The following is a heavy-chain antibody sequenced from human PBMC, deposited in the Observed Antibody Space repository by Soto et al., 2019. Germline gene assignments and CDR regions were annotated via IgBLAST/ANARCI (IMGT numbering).Heavy chain of an antibody. V-gene: IGHV4-59*08. CDR2: VSSSGNT. CDR1: GGSISNYY. D-gene: IGHD2-8*02. J-gene: IGHJ4*02. CDR3: ATQGRGVPSDN. Sequence: QVQLQESGPGLVKPSETLSLTCTVSGGSISNYYWSWIRQTPGKGLEWIGYVSSSGNTDYNPSLNSRVSMSVAMSKKQFSLKLSSLTAADTAVYYCATQGRGVPSDNWGQGTLVTVSS.